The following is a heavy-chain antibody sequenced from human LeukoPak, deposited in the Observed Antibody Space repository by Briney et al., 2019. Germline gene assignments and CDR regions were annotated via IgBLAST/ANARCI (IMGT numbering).Heavy chain of an antibody. CDR3: ARDSRYCGGDCYVAYYYGMDV. J-gene: IGHJ6*02. Sequence: SETLSLTCAVYGGSFSGYYWSWIRQPPGKGLEWIGEINHSGSTNYNPSLKSRVTISVDTSKNQFSLKLSSVTAADTAVYYCARDSRYCGGDCYVAYYYGMDVWGQGTTVTVSS. V-gene: IGHV4-34*01. CDR1: GGSFSGYY. D-gene: IGHD2-21*02. CDR2: INHSGST.